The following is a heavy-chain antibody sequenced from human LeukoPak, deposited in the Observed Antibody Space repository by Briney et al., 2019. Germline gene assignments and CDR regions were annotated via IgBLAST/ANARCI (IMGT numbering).Heavy chain of an antibody. CDR2: IYSSGST. V-gene: IGHV4-4*07. CDR1: GGSISSYY. D-gene: IGHD2-2*01. CDR3: ARDCFSSTCYDY. Sequence: ASETLSLTCTVSGGSISSYYWSWIRQPPGKGLEWIGRIYSSGSTNYNPSLKSRVTLSVDTSKNQFSLKLRSVNAADTAVYYCARDCFSSTCYDYWGQGTLVTVSS. J-gene: IGHJ4*02.